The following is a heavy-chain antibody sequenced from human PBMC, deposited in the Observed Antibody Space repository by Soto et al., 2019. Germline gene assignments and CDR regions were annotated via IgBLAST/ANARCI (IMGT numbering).Heavy chain of an antibody. J-gene: IGHJ6*03. CDR2: IKQDGSEK. V-gene: IGHV3-7*01. CDR3: ARRGSSWTKDYYYYYMDV. D-gene: IGHD1-20*01. CDR1: GFTFSSYW. Sequence: GGSLRLSCAASGFTFSSYWMSWVRQAPGKGLEWVANIKQDGSEKYYVDSVKGRFTISRDNAKNSLYLQMNSLRAEDTAVYYCARRGSSWTKDYYYYYMDVWGKGTTVTVSS.